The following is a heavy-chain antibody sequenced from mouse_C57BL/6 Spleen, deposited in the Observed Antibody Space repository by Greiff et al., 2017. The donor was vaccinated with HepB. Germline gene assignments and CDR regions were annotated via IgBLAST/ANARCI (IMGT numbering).Heavy chain of an antibody. CDR3: ASSQGLYFFFDY. V-gene: IGHV1-81*01. CDR2: IYPRSGNT. D-gene: IGHD2-1*01. J-gene: IGHJ2*01. Sequence: QVQLQQSGAELARPGASVKLSCKASGYTFTSYGISWVKQRTGQGLEWIGEIYPRSGNTYYNEKFKGKATLTADKSSSTAYMELRSLTSEDSAVYFCASSQGLYFFFDYWGQGTTLTVSS. CDR1: GYTFTSYG.